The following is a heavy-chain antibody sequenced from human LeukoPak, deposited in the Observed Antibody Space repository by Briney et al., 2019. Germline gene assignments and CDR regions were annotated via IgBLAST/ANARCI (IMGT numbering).Heavy chain of an antibody. CDR1: GYSITNYY. Sequence: ASVKGSCKAFGYSITNYYVHWVRQAPGQGLEWMGEINPSGGSTSYAQKFQGRITVTRDTYTNTVYMDLSSLRSEDTATYYCARGAPTTRIGAGRFDYWGQGSLLTVAS. V-gene: IGHV1-46*01. D-gene: IGHD5-12*01. J-gene: IGHJ4*02. CDR2: INPSGGST. CDR3: ARGAPTTRIGAGRFDY.